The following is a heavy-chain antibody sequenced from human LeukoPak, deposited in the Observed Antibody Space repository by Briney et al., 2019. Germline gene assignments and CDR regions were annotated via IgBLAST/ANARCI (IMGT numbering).Heavy chain of an antibody. D-gene: IGHD3-16*01. J-gene: IGHJ6*02. CDR2: IRYDGSNK. Sequence: GGSLRLSCAASGFTFSSYGMHWVRQAPGKGLEWVAFIRYDGSNKYYADSVKGRFTISRDNSKNTLYLQMNSLRAEDTAVYYCVSPGGDFAPYYYYGLDVWGQGTTVTVSS. CDR1: GFTFSSYG. CDR3: VSPGGDFAPYYYYGLDV. V-gene: IGHV3-30*02.